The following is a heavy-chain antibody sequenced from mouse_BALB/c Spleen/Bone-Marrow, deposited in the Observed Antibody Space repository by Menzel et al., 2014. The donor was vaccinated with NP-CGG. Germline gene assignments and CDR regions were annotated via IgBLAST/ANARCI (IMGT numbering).Heavy chain of an antibody. CDR3: ARGLYGNYGE. J-gene: IGHJ4*01. CDR1: GYIFXSYW. CDR2: ILPGSGRA. D-gene: IGHD2-1*01. Sequence: VMLVESGAELMKPGASVKISCKATGYIFXSYWIEWIKQRPGRGLEWIGEILPGSGRANYNENFKGKATFTADTSSNTAYMQLSSLTSEDSAVYYCARGLYGNYGEWGQGASVTVSS. V-gene: IGHV1-9*01.